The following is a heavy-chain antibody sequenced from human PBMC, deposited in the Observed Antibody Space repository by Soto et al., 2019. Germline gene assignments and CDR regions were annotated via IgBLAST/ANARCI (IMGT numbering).Heavy chain of an antibody. CDR3: ARSPEATVTAFDY. V-gene: IGHV4-31*03. J-gene: IGHJ4*02. Sequence: QVQLQESGPGLVKPSQTLSLTCTVSGGSISSGGYYWSWIRQHPGKGLEWIGYIYYSGSTYYNPSLTRRVTTSVDPSKKQFSLKLSSVPAADTAVYYCARSPEATVTAFDYWGQGTLVTVSS. D-gene: IGHD4-17*01. CDR2: IYYSGST. CDR1: GGSISSGGYY.